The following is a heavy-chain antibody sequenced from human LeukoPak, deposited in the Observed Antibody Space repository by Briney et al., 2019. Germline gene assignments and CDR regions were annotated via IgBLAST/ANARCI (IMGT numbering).Heavy chain of an antibody. J-gene: IGHJ4*02. D-gene: IGHD3-10*01. V-gene: IGHV5-51*01. CDR1: GYRFTSYW. CDR2: IYPGDSDT. Sequence: TGESLKISCKGSGYRFTSYWIGWVRHMPGKGLEWMGIIYPGDSDTRYSPSFQGQVTISADKSISTAYLQWSSLKASDTAMYYCATPGGGSGSYHLFSFDYWGQGTLVTVSS. CDR3: ATPGGGSGSYHLFSFDY.